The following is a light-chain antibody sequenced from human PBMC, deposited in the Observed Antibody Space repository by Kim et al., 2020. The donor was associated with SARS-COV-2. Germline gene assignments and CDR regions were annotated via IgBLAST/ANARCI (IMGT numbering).Light chain of an antibody. J-gene: IGKJ4*01. Sequence: PGERATLSCRASQNIDTYLAGYQQRPGQAPRLLVYDASNRATGVPDRFSGSGSGTYFTLTISSLEPEDFSIYYCQQRNSWPPAVTFGGGTKVDIK. CDR3: QQRNSWPPAVT. V-gene: IGKV3-11*01. CDR2: DAS. CDR1: QNIDTY.